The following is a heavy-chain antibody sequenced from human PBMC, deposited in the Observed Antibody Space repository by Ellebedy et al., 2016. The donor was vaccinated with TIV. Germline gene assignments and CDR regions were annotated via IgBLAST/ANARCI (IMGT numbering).Heavy chain of an antibody. V-gene: IGHV3-7*03. Sequence: GESLKISCATSGFTFSYYWMSWVRQAPGKGLEWVAMIKQDGSDKYYVDSVRGRFTISRDNAKNSLYLQMNSLRAEDTAVYYCAREYCSGGSCYAGFCFDPWGQGTLVTVSS. D-gene: IGHD2-15*01. J-gene: IGHJ5*02. CDR3: AREYCSGGSCYAGFCFDP. CDR1: GFTFSYYW. CDR2: IKQDGSDK.